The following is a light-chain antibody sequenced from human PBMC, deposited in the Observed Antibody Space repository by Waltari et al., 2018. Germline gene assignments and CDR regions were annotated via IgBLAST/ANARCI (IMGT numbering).Light chain of an antibody. CDR3: QVWDPSTDHVL. V-gene: IGLV3-21*02. Sequence: SYVLTQPPSVSVAPGQTASIACGGDNIGREGVQGYQQNPGQAPVMVLFDGSDRPLGIPDRISGSKSGNTATLTISGIEAGDEAAYYCQVWDPSTDHVLFGGGTKLTVL. CDR1: NIGREG. CDR2: DGS. J-gene: IGLJ2*01.